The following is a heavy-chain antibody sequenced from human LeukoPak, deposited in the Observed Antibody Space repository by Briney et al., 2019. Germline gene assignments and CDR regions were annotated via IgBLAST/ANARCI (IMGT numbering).Heavy chain of an antibody. CDR3: ATLPGIAAAGTWFDP. CDR1: GFTFSSYA. CDR2: ISGSGGST. V-gene: IGHV3-23*01. D-gene: IGHD6-13*01. J-gene: IGHJ5*02. Sequence: GGSLRLSCAASGFTFSSYAMSWVRRAPGKGLEWVSAISGSGGSTYYADSVKGRFTISRDNSKNTLYLQMNSLRAEDTAVYYCATLPGIAAAGTWFDPWGQGTLVTVSS.